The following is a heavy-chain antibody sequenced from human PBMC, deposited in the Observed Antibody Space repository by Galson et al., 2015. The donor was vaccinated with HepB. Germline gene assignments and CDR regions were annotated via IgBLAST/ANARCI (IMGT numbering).Heavy chain of an antibody. CDR1: GFSFSNYA. CDR2: ISASGGST. CDR3: AKSVVVIATTFDY. Sequence: SLRLSCAASGFSFSNYAMSWVRQAPGKGLEWVAAISASGGSTYYADSVKGRFTISRDNSKNTLYLQMNTLTAEDTAVYYCAKSVVVIATTFDYWGQGTLVTVSS. J-gene: IGHJ4*02. D-gene: IGHD2-21*01. V-gene: IGHV3-23*01.